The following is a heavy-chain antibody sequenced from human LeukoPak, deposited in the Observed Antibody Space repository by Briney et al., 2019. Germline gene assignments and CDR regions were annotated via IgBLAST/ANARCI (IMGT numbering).Heavy chain of an antibody. V-gene: IGHV3-48*01. CDR3: ARGSTYYDSSGQVPFDY. D-gene: IGHD3-22*01. CDR1: GFTFSTYS. J-gene: IGHJ4*02. Sequence: GGSLRLSCAPSGFTFSTYSMNWVRQAPGKGLEWVSYISSSSSTIYYADSVKGRFTISRDNAKNSLYLQMNSLRAEDTAVYYCARGSTYYDSSGQVPFDYWGQGTLVTVSS. CDR2: ISSSSSTI.